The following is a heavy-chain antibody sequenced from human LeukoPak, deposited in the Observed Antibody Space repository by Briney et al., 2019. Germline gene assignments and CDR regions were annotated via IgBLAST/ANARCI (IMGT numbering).Heavy chain of an antibody. Sequence: PSETLSLTCTVSGGSLSSGSYCWGWIRQPAGKGLEWIGRIYTSGSTNYNPSLKSRVTISVETSKNQFSLKLSSVTAADTAVYYCARSKTVVVDDAFDIWGQGTMVTVSS. V-gene: IGHV4-61*02. CDR1: GGSLSSGSYC. CDR2: IYTSGST. J-gene: IGHJ3*02. CDR3: ARSKTVVVDDAFDI. D-gene: IGHD1-14*01.